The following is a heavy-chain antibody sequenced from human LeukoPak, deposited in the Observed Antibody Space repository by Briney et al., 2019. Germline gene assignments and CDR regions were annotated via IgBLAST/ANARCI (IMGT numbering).Heavy chain of an antibody. Sequence: GASVKVSCRASGYTFTSYGISWVRQAPGQGLEWMGWISGHNDNTNYAQKVQGRVTMTTVTSTSTAYMELRSLRSDDTAVYYCARVRSSWYGAFDIWGQGTMVTVSS. J-gene: IGHJ3*02. CDR3: ARVRSSWYGAFDI. V-gene: IGHV1-18*01. CDR2: ISGHNDNT. CDR1: GYTFTSYG. D-gene: IGHD6-13*01.